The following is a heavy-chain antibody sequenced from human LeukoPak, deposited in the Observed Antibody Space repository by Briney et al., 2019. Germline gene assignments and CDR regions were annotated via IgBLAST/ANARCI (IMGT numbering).Heavy chain of an antibody. CDR2: ISHSGST. CDR1: GGSFSGYY. D-gene: IGHD5-18*01. J-gene: IGHJ4*02. V-gene: IGHV4-34*01. CDR3: AILTNGYGYFDY. Sequence: SETLSLTCAVYGGSFSGYYWSWIRQPPGRGLEWIGEISHSGSTNYNPSLESRVTISVDTSKNQFSLKLTSVTAADTAVYYCAILTNGYGYFDYWGQGTLVTVSS.